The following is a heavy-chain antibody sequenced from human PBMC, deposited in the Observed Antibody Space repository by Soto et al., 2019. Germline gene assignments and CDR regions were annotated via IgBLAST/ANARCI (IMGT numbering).Heavy chain of an antibody. CDR2: ISGTGATT. Sequence: EIQLLQSGGDFVQPGGSLGLSCVASGFTSTEYAMSWVRQAPGKGLEWVAGISGTGATTYYADSVKGRFRISRDKSKNTVNLQMSSLRVEDSAVYFFVSDTLTPWRYYGLEIWGQGTTVTVS. CDR3: VSDTLTPWRYYGLEI. D-gene: IGHD3-3*01. J-gene: IGHJ6*02. V-gene: IGHV3-23*01. CDR1: GFTSTEYA.